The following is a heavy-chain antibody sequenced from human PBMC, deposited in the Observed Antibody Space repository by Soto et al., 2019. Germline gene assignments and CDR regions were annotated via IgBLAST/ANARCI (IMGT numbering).Heavy chain of an antibody. V-gene: IGHV4-59*01. Sequence: QVQLQESGPGLVKPSETLSLTCTVSGGSISSYYWSWIRQPPGKGLEWIGYIYYSGSTNYNPSLKSRVTISVDTCKNQFSLKLSSVTAADTAVYYCARDRMFDYWGQGTLVTVSS. CDR1: GGSISSYY. CDR3: ARDRMFDY. CDR2: IYYSGST. J-gene: IGHJ4*02.